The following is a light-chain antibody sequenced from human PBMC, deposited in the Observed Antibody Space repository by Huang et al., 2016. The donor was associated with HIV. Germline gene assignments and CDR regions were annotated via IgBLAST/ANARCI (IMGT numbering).Light chain of an antibody. CDR1: QSITNS. CDR3: QQYKTYLWT. J-gene: IGKJ1*01. CDR2: DAS. Sequence: DIQMTQSPSTVSASVGVRLTITCRASQSITNSLAWYQRKPGKAPKLLLYDASSLDSDVPSRFSGSGSGTEFTLTISSLQTDDFATYYCQQYKTYLWTFGQGTKVEIK. V-gene: IGKV1-5*01.